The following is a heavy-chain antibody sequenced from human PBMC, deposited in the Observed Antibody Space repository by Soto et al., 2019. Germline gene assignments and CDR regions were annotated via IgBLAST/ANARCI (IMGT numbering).Heavy chain of an antibody. CDR3: ARVTYYYGSGSPPYLNYYYMDV. V-gene: IGHV2-70*11. CDR1: GFSLSTSGMC. J-gene: IGHJ6*03. CDR2: IDWDDDK. D-gene: IGHD3-10*01. Sequence: SGPTLVNPTQTLTLTCTFSGFSLSTSGMCVSWIRQPPGKALEWLARIDWDDDKYYSTSLKTRLTISKDTSKNQVVLTMTNIDPVDTATYYCARVTYYYGSGSPPYLNYYYMDVWGKGTTVTVSS.